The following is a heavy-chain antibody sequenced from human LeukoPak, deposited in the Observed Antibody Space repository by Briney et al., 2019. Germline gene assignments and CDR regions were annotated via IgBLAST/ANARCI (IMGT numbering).Heavy chain of an antibody. J-gene: IGHJ4*02. CDR1: GITFSNYA. CDR3: AKDQETGYTSGLFDY. CDR2: VSVSGGSR. D-gene: IGHD6-19*01. Sequence: SGGSLRLSCAASGITFSNYAMNWVRQAPGKGLEWVSVVSVSGGSRYYADSVKGRFTFSRDNSKNMLYLQMNSLRADDTAIYYCAKDQETGYTSGLFDYWGQGTLVTVSS. V-gene: IGHV3-23*01.